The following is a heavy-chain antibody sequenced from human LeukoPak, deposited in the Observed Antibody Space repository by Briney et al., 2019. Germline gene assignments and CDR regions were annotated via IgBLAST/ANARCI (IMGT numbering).Heavy chain of an antibody. CDR2: IRNDGNKY. D-gene: IGHD5-18*01. CDR1: GFTFSTSG. CDR3: VKVDT. J-gene: IGHJ4*02. Sequence: GGTLRLSCVASGFTFSTSGMHWVRQSPGKGLDWVAFIRNDGNKYNYAESVKGRFTISRDNSKNTLYLQMDSLSAEDTAVYYCVKVDTWGQGTLVTVSS. V-gene: IGHV3-30*02.